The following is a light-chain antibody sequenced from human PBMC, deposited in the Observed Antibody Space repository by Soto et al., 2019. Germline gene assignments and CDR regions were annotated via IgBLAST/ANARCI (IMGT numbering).Light chain of an antibody. J-gene: IGLJ1*01. V-gene: IGLV2-11*01. CDR2: DVT. Sequence: QSALTQPRSVSGSPGQSVTISCTGTSSDVGDYNYVSWYQQHPGKAPTLMIYDVTKRPSGVPDRFSGSKSGNTASLTISGLQAEDEADYYCCSYAGSDVFGTGTKLTVL. CDR3: CSYAGSDV. CDR1: SSDVGDYNY.